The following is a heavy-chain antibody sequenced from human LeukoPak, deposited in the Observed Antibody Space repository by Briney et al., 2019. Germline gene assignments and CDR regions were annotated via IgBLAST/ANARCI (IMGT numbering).Heavy chain of an antibody. CDR3: ARDNPIVVVPAAIQHYYYGMDV. J-gene: IGHJ6*02. CDR2: MNPNSGNT. D-gene: IGHD2-2*02. V-gene: IGHV1-8*01. Sequence: ASVKVSCKASGYTFTSYDINWVRQATGQGPEWMGWMNPNSGNTGYAQKFQGRVTMTRNTSISTAYMELSSLRSEDTAVYYCARDNPIVVVPAAIQHYYYGMDVWGQGTTVTVSS. CDR1: GYTFTSYD.